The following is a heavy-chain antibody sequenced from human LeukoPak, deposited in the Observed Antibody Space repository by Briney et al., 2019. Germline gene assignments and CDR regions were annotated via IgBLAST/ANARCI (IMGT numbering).Heavy chain of an antibody. CDR1: GYTLTELS. CDR3: ATSYSGDIVATRRDGYFDY. Sequence: ASVKVSCKVSGYTLTELSMHWVRQAPGKGLEWMGGFDPEDGETIYAQKFQGRVTMTEDTSTDTAYMELSSLRSEDTAVYYCATSYSGDIVATRRDGYFDYWGQGTLVTVSS. J-gene: IGHJ4*02. CDR2: FDPEDGET. D-gene: IGHD5-12*01. V-gene: IGHV1-24*01.